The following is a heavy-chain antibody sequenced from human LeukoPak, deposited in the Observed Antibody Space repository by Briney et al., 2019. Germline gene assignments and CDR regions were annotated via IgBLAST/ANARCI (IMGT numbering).Heavy chain of an antibody. CDR1: GYTFSSYS. CDR2: ISVGSNYI. CDR3: ARLRRNSDRSGYYYYYDY. Sequence: GGSLRLSCAASGYTFSSYSINWVRQAPGTGLEGFSSISVGSNYIYDADSVRGRFSISRDDARNSLYLQMDSLRGDDTAVYYCARLRRNSDRSGYYYYYDYWGQGTLVTVSS. J-gene: IGHJ4*02. V-gene: IGHV3-21*01. D-gene: IGHD3-22*01.